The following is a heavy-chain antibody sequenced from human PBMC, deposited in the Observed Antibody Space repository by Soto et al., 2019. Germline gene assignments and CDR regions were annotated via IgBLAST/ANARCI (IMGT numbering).Heavy chain of an antibody. J-gene: IGHJ4*02. V-gene: IGHV3-30-3*01. CDR2: ISYDGSNK. CDR1: GFTFSSYA. CDR3: HPQAANRCSGGSCYSNRFDY. Sequence: GGSLRLSCAASGFTFSSYAMHWVRQAPGKGLEWVAVISYDGSNKYYADSVKGRFTISRDNSKNTLYLQMNSLRAEDTAVYYCHPQAANRCSGGSCYSNRFDYWGQGTLVTVSS. D-gene: IGHD2-15*01.